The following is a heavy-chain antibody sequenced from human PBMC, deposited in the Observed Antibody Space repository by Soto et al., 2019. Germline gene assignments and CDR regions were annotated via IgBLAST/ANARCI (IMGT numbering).Heavy chain of an antibody. CDR3: AREPVAVEDGMDV. Sequence: EVRLVESGGGLVQPGGSLRLSCAASGFTFSSYGMHWVRQAPGKGLVWVSRINNDGGGTHYADSVKGRFTISRDNAKNRPDLQLNRLRAEATAVYDCAREPVAVEDGMDVWGQGTRVNVS. CDR2: INNDGGGT. J-gene: IGHJ6*02. CDR1: GFTFSSYG. D-gene: IGHD2-15*01. V-gene: IGHV3-74*01.